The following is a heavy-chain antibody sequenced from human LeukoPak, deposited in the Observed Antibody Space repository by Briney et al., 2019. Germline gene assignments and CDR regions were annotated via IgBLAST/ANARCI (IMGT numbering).Heavy chain of an antibody. CDR3: ARLLAAPYYINF. CDR2: IYPRDSDT. J-gene: IGHJ4*02. D-gene: IGHD6-25*01. Sequence: GESLKISCKGSGYKFTTYWIAWMRQMPGQGLEWLGIIYPRDSDTRYSPSFEGQVSISVDTSIDTAYLQWSSVKASDTAMYYCARLLAAPYYINFWGQGTLVTVSS. CDR1: GYKFTTYW. V-gene: IGHV5-51*01.